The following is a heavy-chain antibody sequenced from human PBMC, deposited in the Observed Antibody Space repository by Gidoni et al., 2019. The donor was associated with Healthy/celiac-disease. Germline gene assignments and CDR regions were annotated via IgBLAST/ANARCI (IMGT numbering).Heavy chain of an antibody. Sequence: EVQLLESGGGLVQPGGCLRLSCAAAGFTFSSYAMSWVRQAPGKGLEWVSAISGSGGSTYYADSVKGRFTISRDNSKNTLYLQMNSLRAEDTAVYYCAKDSLATDENAVDIWGQGTMVTVSS. V-gene: IGHV3-23*01. CDR1: GFTFSSYA. J-gene: IGHJ3*02. D-gene: IGHD5-12*01. CDR3: AKDSLATDENAVDI. CDR2: ISGSGGST.